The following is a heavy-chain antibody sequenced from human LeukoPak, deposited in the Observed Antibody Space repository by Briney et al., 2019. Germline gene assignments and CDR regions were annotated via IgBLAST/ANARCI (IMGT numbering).Heavy chain of an antibody. J-gene: IGHJ5*02. CDR3: AREGYAAGAWQWLVQGNWFDP. CDR1: GGSISSYY. CDR2: IYYSGST. Sequence: SETLSLTCTVSGGSISSYYWSWIRQPPGKGLEWIGYIYYSGSTNYNPSLKSRVTISVDTSKNQFSLKLSSVTAADTAVYYCAREGYAAGAWQWLVQGNWFDPWGQGTLVTVSS. D-gene: IGHD6-19*01. V-gene: IGHV4-59*01.